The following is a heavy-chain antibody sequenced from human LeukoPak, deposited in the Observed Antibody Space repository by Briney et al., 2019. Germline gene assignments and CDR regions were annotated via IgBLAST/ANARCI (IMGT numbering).Heavy chain of an antibody. D-gene: IGHD3-10*01. CDR3: ARVAGITIVRGVIPHDGLDI. V-gene: IGHV3-64*04. CDR1: GFTFSNYA. J-gene: IGHJ3*02. CDR2: ISSQGGST. Sequence: GGSLRLSCAASGFTFSNYAMSWVRQAPGKGLEYVSAISSQGGSTFYANSVKGRFTISRDNSKSTLYLQMNSLRAEDTAVYYCARVAGITIVRGVIPHDGLDIWGQGTMVTVSS.